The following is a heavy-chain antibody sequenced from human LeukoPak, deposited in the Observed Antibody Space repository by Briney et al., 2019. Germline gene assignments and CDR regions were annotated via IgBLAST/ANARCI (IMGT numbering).Heavy chain of an antibody. CDR3: ARDWRGSYEFDY. V-gene: IGHV3-11*01. CDR1: GFTFSDYY. J-gene: IGHJ4*02. CDR2: MSSSGSTI. D-gene: IGHD1-26*01. Sequence: GGSLRLSCAASGFTFSDYYMSWIRQAPGKGLEWVSYMSSSGSTIYYVDSVKGRFTISRDNAKNSLYLQMNSLRAEDTAVYYCARDWRGSYEFDYWGQGTLVTVSS.